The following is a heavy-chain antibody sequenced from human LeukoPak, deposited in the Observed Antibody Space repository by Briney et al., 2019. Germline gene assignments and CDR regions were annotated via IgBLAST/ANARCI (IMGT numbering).Heavy chain of an antibody. V-gene: IGHV1-18*01. D-gene: IGHD3-22*01. CDR3: ARDQERYYYDSSQY. CDR1: GYTFTSYG. Sequence: ASVKVSCKASGYTFTSYGISWVRQAPGQGLEWMGWISAYNGNTNYAQKLQGRVTMTTDTSTSTAYMELRSLRSDDTAVYYCARDQERYYYDSSQYWGQGTLVTVSS. CDR2: ISAYNGNT. J-gene: IGHJ4*02.